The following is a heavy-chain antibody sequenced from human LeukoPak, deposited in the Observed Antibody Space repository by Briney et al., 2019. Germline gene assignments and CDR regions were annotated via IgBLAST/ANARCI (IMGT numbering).Heavy chain of an antibody. J-gene: IGHJ4*02. V-gene: IGHV4-61*02. CDR1: GGSISSGSYY. CDR3: ARKYRRLSYYDY. D-gene: IGHD3-10*01. CDR2: IYTSGST. Sequence: SSETLSLTCTVSGGSISSGSYYWSWIRQPAGKGLEWIGRIYTSGSTNYNPSLKSRVTISVDTSKNQFSLKLSSVTAADTAVYYCARKYRRLSYYDYWGQGTLVTVSS.